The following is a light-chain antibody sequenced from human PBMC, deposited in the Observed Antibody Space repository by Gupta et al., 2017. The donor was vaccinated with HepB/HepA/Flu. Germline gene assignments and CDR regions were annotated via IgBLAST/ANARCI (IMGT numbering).Light chain of an antibody. CDR1: ESISGSY. CDR3: QQNGSSRVLT. CDR2: GAS. V-gene: IGKV3-20*01. J-gene: IGKJ4*01. Sequence: DIVLTQSPATLSFSPGERATLSCRASESISGSYLAWYQQKPGQGPGLLIYGASTRDTGIPARFSGSGSGKDFTLTISGREPEDFAVYYLQQNGSSRVLTFGGRTKVDIK.